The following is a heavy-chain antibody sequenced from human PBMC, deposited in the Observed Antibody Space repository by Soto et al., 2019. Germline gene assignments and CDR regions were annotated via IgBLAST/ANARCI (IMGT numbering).Heavy chain of an antibody. CDR3: ARSPVHYSSGWYYFDY. D-gene: IGHD6-19*01. V-gene: IGHV1-69*02. Sequence: GLEWMGRIIPILGIANYAQKFQGRVTITADKSTSTAYMELSSLRSEDTAVYYCARSPVHYSSGWYYFDYWGQGTLVTVS. J-gene: IGHJ4*02. CDR2: IIPILGIA.